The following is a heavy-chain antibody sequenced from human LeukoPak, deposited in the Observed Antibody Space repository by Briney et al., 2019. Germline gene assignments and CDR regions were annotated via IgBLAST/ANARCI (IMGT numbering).Heavy chain of an antibody. V-gene: IGHV1-69*13. CDR1: GGTVSSYA. CDR3: ARGRMTTVTPLGY. CDR2: IIPIFGTA. J-gene: IGHJ4*02. D-gene: IGHD4-11*01. Sequence: SVKVSCKASGGTVSSYAISWVRQAPGQGLEWMGGIIPIFGTANYAQKFQGRVTITADESTSTAYMELSSLRSEDTAVYYCARGRMTTVTPLGYWGQGTLVTVSS.